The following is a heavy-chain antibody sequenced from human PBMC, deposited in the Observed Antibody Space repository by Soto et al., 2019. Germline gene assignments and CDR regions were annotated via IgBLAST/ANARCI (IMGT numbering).Heavy chain of an antibody. V-gene: IGHV3-74*01. CDR1: GFTFTTYW. D-gene: IGHD2-15*01. Sequence: GGSLRLSCAASGFTFTTYWMHWVRQAPGKGPVWVSRVNPDGTKTDYADSVKGRFTISRDNVDNTLSLQMNNLRADDAAVYYCAREYGNFILPLDLWGQRTLVTVSS. CDR2: VNPDGTKT. CDR3: AREYGNFILPLDL. J-gene: IGHJ5*02.